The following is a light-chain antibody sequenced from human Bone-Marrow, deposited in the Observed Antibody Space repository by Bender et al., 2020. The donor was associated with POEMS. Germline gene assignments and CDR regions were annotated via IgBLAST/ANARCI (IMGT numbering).Light chain of an antibody. CDR1: SSDVGSYNL. CDR2: EVT. J-gene: IGLJ1*01. CDR3: CSYARSRTLV. V-gene: IGLV2-23*02. Sequence: QSALTQPPSASGSPGQSVTISCTGTSSDVGSYNLVSSYQQHPGKAPKLLISEVTKRPSGVSDRFSGSKSGNTASLTISGLQAEDEAVYYCCSYARSRTLVFPTGTKVTVL.